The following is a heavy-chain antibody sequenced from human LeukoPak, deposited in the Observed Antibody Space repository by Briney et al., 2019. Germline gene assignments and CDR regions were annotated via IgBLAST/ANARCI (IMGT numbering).Heavy chain of an antibody. Sequence: VASVKVSCMASGGTFSSYAISWVRQAPGQGLEWMGIINPSGGSTSYAQKFQGRVTMTRDTSTSTVYMELSSLRSEDTAVYYCARDGSQLTFPFDYWGQGTLVTVSS. CDR2: INPSGGST. D-gene: IGHD4/OR15-4a*01. V-gene: IGHV1-46*01. J-gene: IGHJ4*02. CDR1: GGTFSSYA. CDR3: ARDGSQLTFPFDY.